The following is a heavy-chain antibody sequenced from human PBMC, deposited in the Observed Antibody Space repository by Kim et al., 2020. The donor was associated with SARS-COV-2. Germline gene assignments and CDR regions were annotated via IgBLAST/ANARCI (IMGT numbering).Heavy chain of an antibody. V-gene: IGHV7-4-1*02. J-gene: IGHJ6*02. D-gene: IGHD6-19*01. CDR2: INTATGRP. CDR1: GYSFTNFA. Sequence: ASVKVSCKTSGYSFTNFAMNWLRQAPGQGLEWLGWINTATGRPTYDPGLTGRLVFSSDTSATTSYLQINSLKAEDTAVYFCARVRDCGGSGCFHGMDVWG. CDR3: ARVRDCGGSGCFHGMDV.